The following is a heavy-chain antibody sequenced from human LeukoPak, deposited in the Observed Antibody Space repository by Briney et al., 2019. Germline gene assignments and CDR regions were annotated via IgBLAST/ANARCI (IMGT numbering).Heavy chain of an antibody. Sequence: APVKVSCKVSGYTLTELSMHWVRQAPGKGLEWMGGFDPEDGETIYAQKFQGRVTMTEDTSTDTAYMELSSLRSEDTAVYYCATDLDCSGGSCYSSPLTNGMDVWGQGTTVTVSS. V-gene: IGHV1-24*01. D-gene: IGHD2-15*01. CDR2: FDPEDGET. CDR1: GYTLTELS. J-gene: IGHJ6*02. CDR3: ATDLDCSGGSCYSSPLTNGMDV.